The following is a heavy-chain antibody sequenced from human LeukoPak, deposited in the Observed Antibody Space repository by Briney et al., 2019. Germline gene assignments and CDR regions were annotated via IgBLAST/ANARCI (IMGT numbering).Heavy chain of an antibody. V-gene: IGHV1-69*01. CDR3: ASRSRGYGGNPMDAFDI. CDR1: GGTFSSYA. Sequence: SVKVSCKASGGTFSSYAISWVRQAPGQGLEWMRGIIPIFGTANYAQKFQGRVTITADESTSTAYMELSSLRSEDTAVYYCASRSRGYGGNPMDAFDIWGQGTMVTVSS. D-gene: IGHD4-23*01. CDR2: IIPIFGTA. J-gene: IGHJ3*02.